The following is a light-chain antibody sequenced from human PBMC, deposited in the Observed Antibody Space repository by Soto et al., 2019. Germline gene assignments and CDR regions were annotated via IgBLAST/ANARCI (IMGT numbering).Light chain of an antibody. CDR2: GAS. J-gene: IGKJ5*01. V-gene: IGKV1D-8*03. CDR3: QQLNTYPIT. Sequence: VIWMTQSPSLLSASTGDRVTISCRMSQGISSFLAWYQQKPPKAPELLIYGASTLQSGVPSRFSGSGSGTEFTLTISSLQPEDFATYYCQQLNTYPITFAQGTRLEIK. CDR1: QGISSF.